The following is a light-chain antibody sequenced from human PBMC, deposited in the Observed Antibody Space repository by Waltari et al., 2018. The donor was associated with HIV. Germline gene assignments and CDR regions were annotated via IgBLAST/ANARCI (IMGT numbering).Light chain of an antibody. J-gene: IGLJ3*02. CDR3: CSYAGTYTYVL. CDR1: SSDVGGSDS. Sequence: QSALPQPRSVSGSPGQSVTISCTGTSSDVGGSDSVSWYLQHPGKVPKLIIYEVIKRPSGVPDRFSGSKSGNTASLTISGLQTEDEADYFCCSYAGTYTYVLFGGGTKLTVL. CDR2: EVI. V-gene: IGLV2-11*01.